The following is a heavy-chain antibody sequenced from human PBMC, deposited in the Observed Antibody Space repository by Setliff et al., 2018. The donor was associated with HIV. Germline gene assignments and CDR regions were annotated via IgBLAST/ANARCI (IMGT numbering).Heavy chain of an antibody. CDR1: GGSISSYY. D-gene: IGHD5-18*01. Sequence: SETLSLTCTVSGGSISSYYWSWIRQPPGKGLEWIGYIYYSGSTNYNPSLKSRVTISVDTSKNQFSLRAEDTAVYYCAKDVGKYSYASYFDYWGQGTLVTVPS. CDR3: AKDVGKYSYASYFDY. CDR2: IYYSGST. V-gene: IGHV4-59*01. J-gene: IGHJ4*02.